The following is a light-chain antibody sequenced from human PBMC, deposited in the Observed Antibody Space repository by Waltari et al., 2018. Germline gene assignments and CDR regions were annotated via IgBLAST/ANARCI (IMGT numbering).Light chain of an antibody. CDR3: QQSYTTPPRT. V-gene: IGKV1-39*01. CDR1: QSINTY. Sequence: DIQMTQSPSSLSASLGDRVTITCRASQSINTYLNWYQQRPGKAPKLLIYAASSLQSGVPSRFSGSGSETDFTLTISSLQPEDFATYYCQQSYTTPPRTFGGGTRVEIK. J-gene: IGKJ4*01. CDR2: AAS.